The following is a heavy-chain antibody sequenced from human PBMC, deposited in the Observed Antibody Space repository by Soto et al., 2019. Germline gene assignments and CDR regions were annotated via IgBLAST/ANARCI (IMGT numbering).Heavy chain of an antibody. V-gene: IGHV3-48*02. J-gene: IGHJ6*02. CDR1: GFTFSSYS. D-gene: IGHD6-6*01. CDR2: ISSSSSTI. Sequence: GGSLRLSCAASGFTFSSYSMNWVRQAPGKGVEWVSYISSSSSTIYYADSVKGRFTISRDNAKNSLYLQMNSLRDEDTAVYYCARELYSSSNYYYYYGMDVWGQGTTVTVSS. CDR3: ARELYSSSNYYYYYGMDV.